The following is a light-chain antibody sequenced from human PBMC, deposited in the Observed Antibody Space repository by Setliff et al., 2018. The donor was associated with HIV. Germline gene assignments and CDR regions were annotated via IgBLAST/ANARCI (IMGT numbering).Light chain of an antibody. Sequence: QSALTQPASVSGSPGQSVAISCTGTSSDIGSHNHVSWYQQYPGKAPKLMIYELSQRPSGVPDRFSGSKSGNTASLTVSGLQAEDEADYYCSSYTTTSTLRVFGAGTKVTVL. V-gene: IGLV2-14*01. J-gene: IGLJ1*01. CDR2: ELS. CDR3: SSYTTTSTLRV. CDR1: SSDIGSHNH.